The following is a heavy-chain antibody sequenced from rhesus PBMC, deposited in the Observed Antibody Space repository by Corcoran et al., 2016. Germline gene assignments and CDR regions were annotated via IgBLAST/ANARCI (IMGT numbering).Heavy chain of an antibody. CDR1: GYSISSGYD. CDR2: IYGSSGST. V-gene: IGHV4-76*01. CDR3: ARDRAGAAGNFDY. Sequence: QVQLQESGPGVVKPSETLSLTCAVSGYSISSGYDWSWIRQPPWKGLEWIGYIYGSSGSTNYNPSLKNRVTISKDTSKNQFSLKLSSVTAADTAVYYCARDRAGAAGNFDYWGQGVLVTVSS. D-gene: IGHD6-25*01. J-gene: IGHJ4*01.